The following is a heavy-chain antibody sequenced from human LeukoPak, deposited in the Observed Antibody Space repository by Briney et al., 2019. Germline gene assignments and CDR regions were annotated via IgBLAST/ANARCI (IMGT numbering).Heavy chain of an antibody. Sequence: SETLSLTCTVSGGSISSGGYYWSWIRQRPGKGLEWIGYIYYSGSTYYNPSLKSRVTISVDTSKNQFSLKLSSVTAADTAVYYCARDVGYGVNPVFDYWGQGTLVTVSS. CDR2: IYYSGST. V-gene: IGHV4-31*03. J-gene: IGHJ4*02. CDR1: GGSISSGGYY. CDR3: ARDVGYGVNPVFDY. D-gene: IGHD3-22*01.